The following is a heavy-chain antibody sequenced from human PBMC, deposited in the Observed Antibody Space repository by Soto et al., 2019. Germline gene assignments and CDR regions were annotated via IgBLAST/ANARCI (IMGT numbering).Heavy chain of an antibody. D-gene: IGHD4-17*01. Sequence: AGGSLRLSCAASGFTFSSYAMHWVRQAPGKGLEWVAVISYDGSNKYYADSVKGRFTISRDNSKNTLYLQMNSLRAEDTAVYYCAKVYGDCGVDYWGQGTMVTVYS. J-gene: IGHJ4*02. CDR3: AKVYGDCGVDY. V-gene: IGHV3-30*04. CDR1: GFTFSSYA. CDR2: ISYDGSNK.